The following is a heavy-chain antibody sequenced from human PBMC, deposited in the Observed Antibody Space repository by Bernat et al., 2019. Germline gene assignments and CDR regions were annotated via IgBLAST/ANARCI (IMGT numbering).Heavy chain of an antibody. J-gene: IGHJ4*02. Sequence: QVQMVESGAEVKKPGASVKVSCKTSGYTFTNYGLVWVRQAPGQGLEWMGWISGYDGNTNYAQKLQGRVTMTTDTSTSTAYMELRSLRSDDTAVYYCARDLDYGGNPTGYWGQGTLVTVSS. CDR3: ARDLDYGGNPTGY. V-gene: IGHV1-18*01. CDR2: ISGYDGNT. D-gene: IGHD4-23*01. CDR1: GYTFTNYG.